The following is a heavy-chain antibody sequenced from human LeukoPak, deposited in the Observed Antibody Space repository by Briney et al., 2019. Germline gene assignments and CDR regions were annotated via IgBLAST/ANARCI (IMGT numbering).Heavy chain of an antibody. Sequence: PSETLSLTCAVYGGSFSGYYWSWIRQPPGKGLEWIGEINHSGSTNYNPSLKSRVTISVDTSKNQFSLKLSSVTAADTAVYYCARQSYDILTGYDAFDIWGQGTMVTVSS. J-gene: IGHJ3*02. CDR2: INHSGST. CDR3: ARQSYDILTGYDAFDI. V-gene: IGHV4-34*01. D-gene: IGHD3-9*01. CDR1: GGSFSGYY.